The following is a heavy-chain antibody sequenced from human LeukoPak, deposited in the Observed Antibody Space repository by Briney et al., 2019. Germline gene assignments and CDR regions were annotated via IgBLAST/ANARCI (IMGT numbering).Heavy chain of an antibody. CDR2: ISYDGSNK. CDR1: GFTFSSYA. J-gene: IGHJ4*02. CDR3: ARVGGSGWSGPKPLDY. V-gene: IGHV3-30-3*01. Sequence: GRSLRLSCAASGFTFSSYAMHWVRQAPGKGLEWVAVISYDGSNKYYADSVKGRFTISRDNSKNSLYLQMNSLRAEDTAVYYCARVGGSGWSGPKPLDYWGQGTLVAVSS. D-gene: IGHD6-19*01.